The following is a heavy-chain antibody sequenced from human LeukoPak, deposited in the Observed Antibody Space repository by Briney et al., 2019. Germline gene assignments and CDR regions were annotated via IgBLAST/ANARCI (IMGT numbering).Heavy chain of an antibody. Sequence: GGSLRLSCAASGFTFSDYYMSWIRQAPGKGLEWVSYISSSGSTIYYADSVKGRFTISRDNAKNSLYLQMNSLRAKDTAVYYCASGSPYSSAGAFDIWGQGTMVTVSS. CDR3: ASGSPYSSAGAFDI. CDR2: ISSSGSTI. CDR1: GFTFSDYY. D-gene: IGHD6-19*01. J-gene: IGHJ3*02. V-gene: IGHV3-11*01.